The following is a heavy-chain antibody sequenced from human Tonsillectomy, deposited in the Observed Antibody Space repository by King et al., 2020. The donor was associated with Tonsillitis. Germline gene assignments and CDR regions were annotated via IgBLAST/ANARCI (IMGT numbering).Heavy chain of an antibody. CDR3: ARRVQALVYFDS. D-gene: IGHD4/OR15-4a*01. CDR2: ISYDGNSK. Sequence: VQLVESGGGVVQPGRSLRLSCAASGFTFSSYAMHWVRQATGKGLEWVAVISYDGNSKYYADSVKGRFTISRDNFKNTMYLQMNSLRAEDTAVYYRARRVQALVYFDSWGQGTLVTVSS. V-gene: IGHV3-30*04. CDR1: GFTFSSYA. J-gene: IGHJ4*02.